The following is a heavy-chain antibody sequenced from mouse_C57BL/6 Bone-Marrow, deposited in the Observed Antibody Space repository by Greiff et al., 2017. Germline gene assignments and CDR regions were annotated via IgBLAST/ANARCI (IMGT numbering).Heavy chain of an antibody. Sequence: VQLQQPGAELVRPGTSVKLSCKASGYTFTSYWMHWVKQRPGQGLEWIGVIDPSDSYTNYTQKFKGKAPLTVDTSSSTAYMQLSSLTSEDSAVYYCARPATVVDWYFDVWGTGTTVTVSS. CDR2: IDPSDSYT. D-gene: IGHD1-1*01. CDR3: ARPATVVDWYFDV. V-gene: IGHV1-59*01. CDR1: GYTFTSYW. J-gene: IGHJ1*03.